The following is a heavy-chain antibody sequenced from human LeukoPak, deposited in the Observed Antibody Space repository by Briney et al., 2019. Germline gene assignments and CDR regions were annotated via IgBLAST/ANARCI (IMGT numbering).Heavy chain of an antibody. D-gene: IGHD6-6*01. J-gene: IGHJ4*02. CDR3: ARDPALYSSSSMDDY. CDR2: INPNSGGT. V-gene: IGHV1-2*02. CDR1: GYTFTGYY. Sequence: GASVTVSCKASGYTFTGYYMHWVRPAPGQGLEWMGWINPNSGGTNYAQKLQGRVTMTTDTSTSTAYMELRSLRSDDTAVYYCARDPALYSSSSMDDYWGQGTLVTVSS.